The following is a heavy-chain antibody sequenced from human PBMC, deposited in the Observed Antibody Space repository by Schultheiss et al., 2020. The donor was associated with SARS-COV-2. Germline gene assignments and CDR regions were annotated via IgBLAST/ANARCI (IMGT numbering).Heavy chain of an antibody. D-gene: IGHD2-15*01. CDR3: AREDSLGYYGMDV. CDR2: IKQDGSEK. Sequence: GGSLRLSCAASGFIFSYYNMNWVRLAPGKGLEWVANIKQDGSEKYYVDSVKGRFTISRDNAKNSLYLQMNSLRAEDTAVYYCAREDSLGYYGMDVWGQGTTVTVSS. J-gene: IGHJ6*02. V-gene: IGHV3-7*01. CDR1: GFIFSYYN.